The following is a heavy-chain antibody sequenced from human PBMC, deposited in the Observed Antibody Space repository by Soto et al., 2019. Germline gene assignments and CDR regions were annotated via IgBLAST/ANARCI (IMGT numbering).Heavy chain of an antibody. CDR3: ARSYVTSRPIDF. CDR1: GYSLTSYY. D-gene: IGHD3-10*02. CDR2: TNPSDGST. J-gene: IGHJ4*02. Sequence: ASVKVSCKASGYSLTSYYMHWVRRAPGQGLEWMGITNPSDGSTNYARKFQGRVTMTSDTSTSTVYMEMSSLRSEDTAMYYCARSYVTSRPIDFWRQGTLVTVSS. V-gene: IGHV1-46*01.